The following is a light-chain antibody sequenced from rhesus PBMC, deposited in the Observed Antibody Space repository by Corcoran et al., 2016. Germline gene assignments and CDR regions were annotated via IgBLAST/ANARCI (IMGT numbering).Light chain of an antibody. J-gene: IGKJ4*01. Sequence: EIVMTQSPATLSLSPGERATLSCRASQSVSSYVAWYQQKPEQAPRLLIHGASSRATGIPDRFSGSGSGTDLPLPISSLEPGDFAVYYCQQYRNWLPFGGGTKVQIK. V-gene: IGKV3S9*01. CDR1: QSVSSY. CDR2: GAS. CDR3: QQYRNWLP.